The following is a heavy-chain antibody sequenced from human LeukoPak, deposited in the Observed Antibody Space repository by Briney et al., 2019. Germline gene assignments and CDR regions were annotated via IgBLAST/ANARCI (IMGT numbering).Heavy chain of an antibody. CDR2: ISRSGSTT. V-gene: IGHV3-48*02. CDR1: GFTFSADS. Sequence: GGSLRLSCVGSGFTFSADSMNCVRQAPDKGLEWMSYISRSGSTTYYGDSVKGRSTISRDNSKNSVYLQLNSLRDEDTAVYFCARDRPGKYYFDSWGQGAMVIVSS. D-gene: IGHD1-14*01. J-gene: IGHJ4*02. CDR3: ARDRPGKYYFDS.